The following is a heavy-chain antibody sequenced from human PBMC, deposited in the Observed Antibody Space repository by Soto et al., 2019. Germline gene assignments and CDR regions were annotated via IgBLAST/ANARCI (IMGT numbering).Heavy chain of an antibody. Sequence: PSLTCTVSGCAISSGAYYWVWMLQHPGKGLEWIGYISHRGTAYYTPSLKSRVSLSVDPSKSQFSLNVTSLTAADTAVYYCLMVSATGQRWFDPWGPGTLVIVS. CDR2: ISHRGTA. D-gene: IGHD6-13*01. CDR3: LMVSATGQRWFDP. V-gene: IGHV4-31*03. J-gene: IGHJ5*02. CDR1: GCAISSGAYY.